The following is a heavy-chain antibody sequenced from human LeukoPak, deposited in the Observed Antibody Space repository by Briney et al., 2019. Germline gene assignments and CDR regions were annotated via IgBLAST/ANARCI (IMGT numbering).Heavy chain of an antibody. V-gene: IGHV1-69*13. D-gene: IGHD3-22*01. CDR1: GYTFTSYG. J-gene: IGHJ4*02. CDR2: IIPIFGTA. Sequence: ASVKVSCKASGYTFTSYGISWVRQAPGQGLEWMGGIIPIFGTANYAQKFQGRVTITADESTSTAYMELSSLRSEDTAVYYCARAIEGMYYFDYWGQGTLVTVSS. CDR3: ARAIEGMYYFDY.